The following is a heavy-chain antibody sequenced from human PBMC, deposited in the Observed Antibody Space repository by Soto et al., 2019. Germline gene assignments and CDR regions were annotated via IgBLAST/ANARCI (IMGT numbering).Heavy chain of an antibody. CDR3: ARKGSYDFNFDY. CDR2: IYYSGST. Sequence: SETLSLTCTVSGGSISSYYWSWIRQPPGKGLEWIGYIYYSGSTNYNPSLKSRVTISVDTSKNQFSLKLSSVTAADTAVYYCARKGSYDFNFDYWGQGTLVTVSS. D-gene: IGHD3-3*01. V-gene: IGHV4-59*08. CDR1: GGSISSYY. J-gene: IGHJ4*02.